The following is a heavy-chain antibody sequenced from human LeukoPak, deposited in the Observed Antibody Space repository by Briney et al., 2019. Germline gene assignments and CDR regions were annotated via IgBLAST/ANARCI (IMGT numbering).Heavy chain of an antibody. D-gene: IGHD4/OR15-4a*01. Sequence: PSETLSLTRSVSGGSIGSSYWGWFRQPPGKGLEWIGYMHGSGNTNYNPPLESRVTMSLDASRNQLSLKLRSVPAADTAVYYCTSGQGWLTDPWGQGTLVTVSS. V-gene: IGHV4-59*01. J-gene: IGHJ5*02. CDR1: GGSIGSSY. CDR2: MHGSGNT. CDR3: TSGQGWLTDP.